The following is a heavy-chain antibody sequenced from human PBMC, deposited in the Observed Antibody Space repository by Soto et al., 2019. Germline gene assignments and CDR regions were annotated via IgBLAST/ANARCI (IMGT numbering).Heavy chain of an antibody. CDR1: GVRLSDYA. Sequence: GWMRITCALSGVRLSDYAMSWVLKAPGKGLEYVSSITGSGGDTYYAQSVRGRCTIDRDNFRETLYVQINSLRAEDTAMYYCAQCGASNTSITTGFDPWGPGTLVTVSS. J-gene: IGHJ5*02. V-gene: IGHV3-23*01. CDR2: ITGSGGDT. D-gene: IGHD3-3*01. CDR3: AQCGASNTSITTGFDP.